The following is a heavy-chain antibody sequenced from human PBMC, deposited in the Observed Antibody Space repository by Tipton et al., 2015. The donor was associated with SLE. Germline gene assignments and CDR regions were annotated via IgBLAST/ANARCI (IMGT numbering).Heavy chain of an antibody. CDR1: GGSFSGYY. Sequence: GLVKPSETLSLTCAVYGGSFSGYYWSWIRQPPGKGLEWIGEINHSGSTNYNPSLKSRVTISVDTSKNQFSLKLSSVTAADTAVYYCARALSSGWYYYWGQGTLVTVSS. CDR2: INHSGST. V-gene: IGHV4-34*01. J-gene: IGHJ4*02. CDR3: ARALSSGWYYY. D-gene: IGHD6-19*01.